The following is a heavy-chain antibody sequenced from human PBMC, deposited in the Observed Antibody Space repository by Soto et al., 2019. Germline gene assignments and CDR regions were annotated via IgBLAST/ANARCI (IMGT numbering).Heavy chain of an antibody. CDR3: ARLDYGDSAFDS. CDR2: IFYTGST. Sequence: QVQLQESGPGLVQPSETLSLTCSVSGCSINSDSYHWIWLRQHPRKGLEIIGYIFYTGSTYYNPSLDTRLTISVDTSKNHVSLRLNAVTAADKAVYYCARLDYGDSAFDSWGRGILVTVSS. V-gene: IGHV4-31*03. J-gene: IGHJ4*02. CDR1: GCSINSDSYH. D-gene: IGHD4-17*01.